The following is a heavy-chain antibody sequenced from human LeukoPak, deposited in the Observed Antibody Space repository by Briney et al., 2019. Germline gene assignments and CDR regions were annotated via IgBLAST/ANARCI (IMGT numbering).Heavy chain of an antibody. CDR1: GVTFRSFG. J-gene: IGHJ4*02. D-gene: IGHD6-13*01. Sequence: TGGSLRLSCAASGVTFRSFGMNWVRQAPGQGLEWVSSVSGSDSNTYYADSVKGRFSISRDTSKNTLYLQMNSLRADDTAVYYCAKSFSSSWKGDLEYWGQGNLVTVSS. V-gene: IGHV3-23*01. CDR2: VSGSDSNT. CDR3: AKSFSSSWKGDLEY.